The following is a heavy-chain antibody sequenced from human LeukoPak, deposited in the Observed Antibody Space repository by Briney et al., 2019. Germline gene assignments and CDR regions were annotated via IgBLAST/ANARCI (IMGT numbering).Heavy chain of an antibody. CDR1: GFTFSNAW. V-gene: IGHV3-48*01. J-gene: IGHJ4*02. CDR3: AGRRRGDY. Sequence: GGSLRLSCAASGFTFSNAWMNWVRQAPGKGLEWVSYISSSSSTIYYADSVKGRFTISRDNAKNSLYLQMNSLRAEDTAVYYCAGRRRGDYWGQGSLVTVSS. CDR2: ISSSSSTI. D-gene: IGHD1-26*01.